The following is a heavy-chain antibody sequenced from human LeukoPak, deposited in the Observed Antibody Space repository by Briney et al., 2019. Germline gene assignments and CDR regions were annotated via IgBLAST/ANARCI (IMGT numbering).Heavy chain of an antibody. D-gene: IGHD3-10*01. Sequence: PGGSLRLSCAASGFTFSNFVMNWVRQAPGKGLQWVSTIGAGGVNTFYADSVKGRFTISRDDSQNTLYLQLNSLRAEDTAFYYCAKADTVFRGGPGYWGQGTLVTVSS. CDR1: GFTFSNFV. CDR2: IGAGGVNT. CDR3: AKADTVFRGGPGY. V-gene: IGHV3-23*01. J-gene: IGHJ4*02.